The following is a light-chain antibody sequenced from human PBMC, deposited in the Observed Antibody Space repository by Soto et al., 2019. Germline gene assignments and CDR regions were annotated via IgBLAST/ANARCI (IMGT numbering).Light chain of an antibody. Sequence: EIVLTQSPGTLSLSPGERATLSCRATQSVSSNYLAWYQQKSGQAPRLLIYGASSRATRIPDRFSGGGSGTDFTLTITRLEPEDLAVYYCQQYVSSPRTFGQGTKVDIK. CDR2: GAS. V-gene: IGKV3-20*01. J-gene: IGKJ1*01. CDR3: QQYVSSPRT. CDR1: QSVSSNY.